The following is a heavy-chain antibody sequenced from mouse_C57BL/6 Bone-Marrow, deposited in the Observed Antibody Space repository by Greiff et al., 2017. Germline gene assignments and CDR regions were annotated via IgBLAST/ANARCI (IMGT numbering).Heavy chain of an antibody. CDR2: IDPENGDT. D-gene: IGHD2-1*01. J-gene: IGHJ3*01. Sequence: VQLKESGAELVRPGASVKLSCTASGFNIKDDYMHWVKQRPEQGLEWIGWIDPENGDTEYASKFQGKATITADTSSNTAYLQLSSLTSEDTAVYYCTTHYGNFPYWGQGTLVTVSA. V-gene: IGHV14-4*01. CDR1: GFNIKDDY. CDR3: TTHYGNFPY.